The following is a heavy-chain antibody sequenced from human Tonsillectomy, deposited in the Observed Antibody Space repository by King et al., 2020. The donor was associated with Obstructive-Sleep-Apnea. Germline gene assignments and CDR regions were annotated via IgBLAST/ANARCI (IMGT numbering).Heavy chain of an antibody. Sequence: VQLVQSGVGVVQPGRSLRLSCAASGFTFSSYGMHWVRQAPGKGLEWVAGISYDRSNKYYEDSVKGRFTISRDNSKNTLYLQMNSLRAEDTAVYYCAKTRYFDWPFDYWGQGTLVTVSS. CDR1: GFTFSSYG. D-gene: IGHD3-9*01. V-gene: IGHV3-30*18. CDR3: AKTRYFDWPFDY. CDR2: ISYDRSNK. J-gene: IGHJ4*02.